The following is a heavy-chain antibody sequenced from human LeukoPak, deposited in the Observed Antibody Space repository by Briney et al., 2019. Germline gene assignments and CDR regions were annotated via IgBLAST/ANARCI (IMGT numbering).Heavy chain of an antibody. CDR2: IYSGGST. D-gene: IGHD3-3*01. CDR1: GFTVSSNY. Sequence: GGSLRLSCAASGFTVSSNYMSWVRQAPGKGLEWVSVIYSGGSTYYADSVKGRFTISRDNSKNTLYLQMNSLRAEDTAVYYCATALPNTYYDFWSGLDAFDIWGQGTMVTVSS. J-gene: IGHJ3*02. CDR3: ATALPNTYYDFWSGLDAFDI. V-gene: IGHV3-53*01.